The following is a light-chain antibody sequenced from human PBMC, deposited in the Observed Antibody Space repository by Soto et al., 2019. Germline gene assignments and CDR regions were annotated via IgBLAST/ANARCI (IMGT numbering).Light chain of an antibody. CDR2: DVT. V-gene: IGLV2-14*01. Sequence: QSVLTQPASVSGSPGQSITISCTGTSRDVGGYNYVSWYQKHPGKAPKVIIFDVTDRPSGVSNRFSGSKSGNTASLTISGLQAEDEADYYCSSYTTSTTLVVFGGGTQLTVL. CDR1: SRDVGGYNY. CDR3: SSYTTSTTLVV. J-gene: IGLJ2*01.